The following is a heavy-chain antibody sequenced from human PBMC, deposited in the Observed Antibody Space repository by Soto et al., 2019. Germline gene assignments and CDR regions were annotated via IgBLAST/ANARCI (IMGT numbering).Heavy chain of an antibody. Sequence: SETLSLTCTVSGGSISSGGYYWSWIRQHPGKGLEWIGYIYYSGSTYYNPSLKSRVTISVDTSKNQFSLKLSSVTAADTAVYYCARDRWPSAYGFWSGSGTDAFDIWGQGTMVTVSS. J-gene: IGHJ3*02. V-gene: IGHV4-31*03. CDR1: GGSISSGGYY. CDR3: ARDRWPSAYGFWSGSGTDAFDI. D-gene: IGHD3-3*01. CDR2: IYYSGST.